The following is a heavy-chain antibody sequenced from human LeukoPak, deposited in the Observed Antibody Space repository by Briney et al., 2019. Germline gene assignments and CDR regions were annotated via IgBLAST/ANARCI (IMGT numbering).Heavy chain of an antibody. CDR3: ARDLLTWQLVHHDAYDV. CDR1: GITVSTNY. Sequence: QAGGSLRLSCAASGITVSTNYMSWVRQAPGKGLEWVSIIYSGGATFYADSVKGRFTISRENSKNTLWLQVNSLRAEDTAVYYCARDLLTWQLVHHDAYDVWGQGTMVTVS. J-gene: IGHJ3*01. CDR2: IYSGGAT. D-gene: IGHD6-13*01. V-gene: IGHV3-66*01.